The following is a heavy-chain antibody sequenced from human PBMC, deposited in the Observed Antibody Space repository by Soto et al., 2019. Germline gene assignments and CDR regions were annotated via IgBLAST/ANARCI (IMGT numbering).Heavy chain of an antibody. CDR2: ISYDGSNK. Sequence: VGSLRHSCTASLFTFSSYGMHWVLNNPFKGLELVAVISYDGSNKYYADSVKGRFTISRDNSKNTLYLQMNSLRAEDTAVYYCAKDGERWLQFGYFDYWGQGTLVTVSS. D-gene: IGHD5-12*01. CDR3: AKDGERWLQFGYFDY. J-gene: IGHJ4*02. CDR1: LFTFSSYG. V-gene: IGHV3-30*18.